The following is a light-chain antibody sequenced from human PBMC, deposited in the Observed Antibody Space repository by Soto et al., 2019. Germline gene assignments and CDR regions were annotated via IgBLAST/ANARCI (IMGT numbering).Light chain of an antibody. V-gene: IGKV1-5*03. CDR2: KAS. CDR3: QQYVGYSRT. J-gene: IGKJ1*01. CDR1: QSISNW. Sequence: DIQMTQSPSTLSASVGDRVTITCRASQSISNWLAWYQQKPGKAPKLLIYKASSLEGGVPSRFSGSGSGTEFTLTISCLQPDDFATYYCQQYVGYSRTFGQGTKVEIK.